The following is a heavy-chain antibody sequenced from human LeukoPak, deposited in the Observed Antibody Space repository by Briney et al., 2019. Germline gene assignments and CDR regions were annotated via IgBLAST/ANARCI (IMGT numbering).Heavy chain of an antibody. CDR1: GFTFSSSG. Sequence: GGSLRLACAASGFTFSSSGMHWVRQAPGKGLEWVAVISYDGSNKYYAASVKGRFTISRDTSKNTLYLQMNSLSAEDTAVYYCAKDRRYSGNYAFDIWGQGTMVTVSS. V-gene: IGHV3-30*18. CDR2: ISYDGSNK. CDR3: AKDRRYSGNYAFDI. J-gene: IGHJ3*02. D-gene: IGHD5-18*01.